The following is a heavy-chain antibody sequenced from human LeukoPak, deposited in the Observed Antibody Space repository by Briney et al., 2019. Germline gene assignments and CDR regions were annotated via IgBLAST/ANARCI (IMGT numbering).Heavy chain of an antibody. Sequence: SQTLSLTCAISGDSVSSNSAAWNWIRQSPSRGLEWLGRTYFRSKWSNEYAVSVKSRITINPDTSKNQFSLQLNSVTPEDTAMYFCAREEGSGWYADAFDIWGQGTVVTVSS. CDR3: AREEGSGWYADAFDI. J-gene: IGHJ3*02. D-gene: IGHD6-19*01. CDR1: GDSVSSNSAA. CDR2: TYFRSKWSN. V-gene: IGHV6-1*01.